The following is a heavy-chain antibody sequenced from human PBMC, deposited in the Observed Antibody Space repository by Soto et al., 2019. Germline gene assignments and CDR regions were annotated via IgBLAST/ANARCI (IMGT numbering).Heavy chain of an antibody. J-gene: IGHJ4*02. CDR1: GFTFSSYG. CDR3: AKGDDYGDYNHFDY. V-gene: IGHV3-23*01. Sequence: EVQLLESGGGLVQPGGSLRLSCAAYGFTFSSYGMSWVRQAPGKGLEWVSAISGSGGSTYYADSVKGRFTISRDNSKNTLYLQMNSLRAEDTAVYYCAKGDDYGDYNHFDYWGQGTLVTVSS. D-gene: IGHD4-17*01. CDR2: ISGSGGST.